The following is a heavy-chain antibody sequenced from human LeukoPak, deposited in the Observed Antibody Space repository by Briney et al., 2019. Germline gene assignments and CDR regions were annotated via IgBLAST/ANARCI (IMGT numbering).Heavy chain of an antibody. CDR1: GYTFTSYY. CDR3: ARGPSITMVRGGQWYYYMDV. Sequence: ASVKVSCKASGYTFTSYYIHWVRQAPGQGLEWMGLINPSGGSTNYAQTFQGRVTMTRDTSTSTVYMELSSLRSEDTAVYYCARGPSITMVRGGQWYYYMDVWGKGTTVTISS. CDR2: INPSGGST. J-gene: IGHJ6*03. V-gene: IGHV1-46*01. D-gene: IGHD3-10*01.